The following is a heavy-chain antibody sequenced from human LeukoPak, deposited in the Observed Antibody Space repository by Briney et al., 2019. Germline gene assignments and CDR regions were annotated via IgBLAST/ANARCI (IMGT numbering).Heavy chain of an antibody. J-gene: IGHJ6*03. D-gene: IGHD6-13*01. CDR1: GYTLTELS. V-gene: IGHV1-24*01. Sequence: ASVKVSCEVSGYTLTELSMHWVRQAPGKGLEWMGGFDPEDGETIYAQKFQGRVTMTEDTSTDTAYMELSSLRSEDTAVYYCATVKTVAAAGKNYYYYYMDVWGKGTTVTVSS. CDR3: ATVKTVAAAGKNYYYYYMDV. CDR2: FDPEDGET.